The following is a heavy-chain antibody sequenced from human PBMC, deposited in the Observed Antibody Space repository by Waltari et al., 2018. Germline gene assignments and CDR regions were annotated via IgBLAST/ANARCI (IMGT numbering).Heavy chain of an antibody. D-gene: IGHD3-22*01. CDR1: GGSFSGYY. V-gene: IGHV4-34*01. CDR2: INHSGST. J-gene: IGHJ4*02. Sequence: QVQLQQWGAGLLKPSETLSLTCAVYGGSFSGYYWSWIRPPPGKGLEWIGEINHSGSTNYNPSLKSRVTISVDTSKNQFSLKLSSVTAADTAVYYCARGIADSSGYQNLEHKVALDYWGQGTLVTVSS. CDR3: ARGIADSSGYQNLEHKVALDY.